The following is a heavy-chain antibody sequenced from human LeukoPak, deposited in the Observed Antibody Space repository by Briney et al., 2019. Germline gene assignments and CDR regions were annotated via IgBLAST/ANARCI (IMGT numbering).Heavy chain of an antibody. J-gene: IGHJ6*02. V-gene: IGHV4-59*08. D-gene: IGHD2-2*01. Sequence: SETLSLTCTVSGGSISSYYWNWIPQPPGKGLEWVGYIYYTGSTNYRPSLKSRVTISVDTSRNQFSLKLSSVTAADTAVYYCVRQDVVVITAATYYYGMDVWGQGTTVTVSS. CDR2: IYYTGST. CDR1: GGSISSYY. CDR3: VRQDVVVITAATYYYGMDV.